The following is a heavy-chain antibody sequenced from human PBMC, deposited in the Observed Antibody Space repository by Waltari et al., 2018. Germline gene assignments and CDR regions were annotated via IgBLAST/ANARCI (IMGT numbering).Heavy chain of an antibody. D-gene: IGHD3-22*01. CDR2: INAGNGDT. CDR3: ARQSFYYDSSGSPPPDY. J-gene: IGHJ4*02. CDR1: GYTVTSYE. V-gene: IGHV1-3*01. Sequence: QVQPVQSGAEVKKPGASVRVSCKASGYTVTSYEMHWVRQAPGQRLEWMGWINAGNGDTKYSQKFQGRVTLSRDTSASTAYMDLSSLRSEDTAIYYCARQSFYYDSSGSPPPDYWGQGTLVTVSS.